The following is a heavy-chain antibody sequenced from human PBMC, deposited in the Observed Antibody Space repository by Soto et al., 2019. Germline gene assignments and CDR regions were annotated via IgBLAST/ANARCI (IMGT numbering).Heavy chain of an antibody. CDR1: GYTFTSYG. CDR3: ARGDATKIVVTTYYAMDV. Sequence: ASVKVSCKASGYTFTSYGISWVRQAPGQGLEWMGWTSAYKSNTNYAQKLQGRVTMTTDTSTSTAYMDVTSLRSEDTAVYYCARGDATKIVVTTYYAMDVWGQGTTVTVSS. J-gene: IGHJ6*02. CDR2: TSAYKSNT. D-gene: IGHD4-17*01. V-gene: IGHV1-18*01.